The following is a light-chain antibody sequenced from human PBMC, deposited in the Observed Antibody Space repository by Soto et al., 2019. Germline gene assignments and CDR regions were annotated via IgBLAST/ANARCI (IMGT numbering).Light chain of an antibody. CDR1: QSASTN. CDR3: QQCGSSPWT. CDR2: GAS. V-gene: IGKV3-20*01. Sequence: EIVMTQSPATLSVSPGQRATLSCRASQSASTNLAWYQQKPGQAPRLLIYGASSRATGIPDRFSGSGSGTDFTLTISRLEPEDFAVYYCQQCGSSPWTFGQGTKVDIK. J-gene: IGKJ1*01.